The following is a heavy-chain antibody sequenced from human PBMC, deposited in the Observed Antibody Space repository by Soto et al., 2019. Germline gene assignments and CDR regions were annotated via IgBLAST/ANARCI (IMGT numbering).Heavy chain of an antibody. CDR1: CGPISSSSYY. D-gene: IGHD5-12*01. CDR2: FYYSGST. Sequence: SKSLLPHLNLPCGPISSSSYYWGWIRQPPGKGLEWIGSFYYSGSTYYSPSLKSRVTISGDTSKNQISLRLSSVTAADTAVYYCARISVASRYMDVWGKGTTVT. J-gene: IGHJ6*03. V-gene: IGHV4-39*01. CDR3: ARISVASRYMDV.